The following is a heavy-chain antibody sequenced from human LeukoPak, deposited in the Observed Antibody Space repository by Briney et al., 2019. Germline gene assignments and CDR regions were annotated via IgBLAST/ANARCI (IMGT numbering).Heavy chain of an antibody. CDR2: VNHNSGHT. CDR3: ARGASGSYCSGGSCPYFDY. D-gene: IGHD2-15*01. Sequence: ASVKVSCKASGYTFTSYDVNWVRQATGQGLEWMGWVNHNSGHTGYAQKFQGRVTMTTNTSISTAYMELSSLRSEDTAVYYCARGASGSYCSGGSCPYFDYWGQGTLVSVPS. CDR1: GYTFTSYD. J-gene: IGHJ4*02. V-gene: IGHV1-8*01.